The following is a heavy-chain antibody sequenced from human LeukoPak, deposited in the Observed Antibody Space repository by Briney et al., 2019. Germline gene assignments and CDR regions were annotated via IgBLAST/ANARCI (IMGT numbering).Heavy chain of an antibody. Sequence: GGSLRLSCAASGFTFSTYWMHWVRQAPGKGLVWVSRINNDGSGTTHADSVKGRFTISRDNAKNSLYLQMNSLRAEDTAVYYCARDQGYYDSSGPMDVWGQGTTVTVSS. D-gene: IGHD3-22*01. CDR2: INNDGSGT. V-gene: IGHV3-74*03. J-gene: IGHJ6*02. CDR1: GFTFSTYW. CDR3: ARDQGYYDSSGPMDV.